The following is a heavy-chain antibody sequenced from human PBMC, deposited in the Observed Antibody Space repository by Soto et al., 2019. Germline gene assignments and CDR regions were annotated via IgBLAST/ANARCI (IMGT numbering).Heavy chain of an antibody. CDR2: IYYSGST. Sequence: SETLSLTCTVSGGSISSGGYYWSWIRQHPGKGLEWIGYIYYSGSTYYNPSLKSRVTISVDTSKNQFSLKLSSVTAADTAVYYCARFFSDSSSFFAPWGQGTLVTVS. J-gene: IGHJ5*02. V-gene: IGHV4-31*03. CDR3: ARFFSDSSSFFAP. CDR1: GGSISSGGYY. D-gene: IGHD6-13*01.